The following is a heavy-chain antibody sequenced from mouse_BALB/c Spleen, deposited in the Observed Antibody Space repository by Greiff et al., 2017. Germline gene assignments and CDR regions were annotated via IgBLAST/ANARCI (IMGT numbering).Heavy chain of an antibody. CDR2: IDPENGDT. D-gene: IGHD3-2*01. Sequence: VQLQQSGAELVRSGASVKLSCTASGFNIKDYYMHWVKQRPEQGLEWIGWIDPENGDTEYAPKFQGKATMTADTSSNTAYLQLSSLTSEDTAVYYCNARQLGLRSDWGQGTLVTVSA. CDR3: NARQLGLRSD. J-gene: IGHJ3*01. CDR1: GFNIKDYY. V-gene: IGHV14-4*02.